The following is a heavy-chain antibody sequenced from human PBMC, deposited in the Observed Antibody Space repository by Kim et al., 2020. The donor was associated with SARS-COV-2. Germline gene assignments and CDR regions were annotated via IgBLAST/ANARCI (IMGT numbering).Heavy chain of an antibody. J-gene: IGHJ4*02. CDR3: ARLTVSGVVIAFDY. V-gene: IGHV4-39*01. D-gene: IGHD3-3*01. Sequence: HNPSLKSRVTISADTSKNQVSLQLASVTAADMAVYYCARLTVSGVVIAFDYWGQGTLVTVPS.